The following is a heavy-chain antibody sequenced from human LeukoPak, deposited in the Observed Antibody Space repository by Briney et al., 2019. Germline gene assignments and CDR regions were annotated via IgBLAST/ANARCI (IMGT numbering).Heavy chain of an antibody. CDR2: IKQDGSEK. Sequence: GGSLRLSCAASGFTFSSYWMSWVRQAPGKGLEWVANIKQDGSEKYYVDSVKGRFTISRDNAKNSLYLQMNSLRAEDTAVYYCARVVMGYYYYYYMDVWGKGTTVTISS. CDR3: ARVVMGYYYYYYMDV. V-gene: IGHV3-7*01. CDR1: GFTFSSYW. D-gene: IGHD3-16*01. J-gene: IGHJ6*03.